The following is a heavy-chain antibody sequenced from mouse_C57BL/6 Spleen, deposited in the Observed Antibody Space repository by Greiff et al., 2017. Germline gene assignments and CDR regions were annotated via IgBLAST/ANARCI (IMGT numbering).Heavy chain of an antibody. CDR3: ALWDGTY. V-gene: IGHV14-2*01. CDR1: GFNIKDYY. Sequence: EVQLQQSGAELVKPGASVKLSCTASGFNIKDYYMHWLKQRTEQGLEWIGRIDPEDGETKYAPKFQGKATITADTSSNTAYLQLRSLTSEDTAVYYCALWDGTYWGQGTLVTVSA. D-gene: IGHD4-1*01. CDR2: IDPEDGET. J-gene: IGHJ3*01.